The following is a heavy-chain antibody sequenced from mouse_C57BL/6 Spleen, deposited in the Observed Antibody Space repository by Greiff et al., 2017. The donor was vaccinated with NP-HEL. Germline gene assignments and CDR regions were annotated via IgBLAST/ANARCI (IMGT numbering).Heavy chain of an antibody. Sequence: VQLQQPGAELVKPGASVKLSCKASGYTFTSYWMQWVKQRPGQGLEWIGEIDPSDSYTNYNQKFKGKATLTVDTSSSTAYMQLSSLTSEDSAVYYWARSPYYGSSPYYAMDYWGQGTSVTVSS. CDR3: ARSPYYGSSPYYAMDY. D-gene: IGHD1-1*01. V-gene: IGHV1-50*01. CDR1: GYTFTSYW. CDR2: IDPSDSYT. J-gene: IGHJ4*01.